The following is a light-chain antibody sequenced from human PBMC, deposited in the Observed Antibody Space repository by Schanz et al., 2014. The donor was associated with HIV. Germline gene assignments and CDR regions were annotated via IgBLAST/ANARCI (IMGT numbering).Light chain of an antibody. Sequence: DIQMTQSPSTLSASIGDRVSITCRASQSISSWLAWYQQRPGKAPKLLISKASTLESGVPSRFSGSGSGTDFTLTISSLQPEDFASYYCQQSYSTPSITFGQGTRLEIK. CDR3: QQSYSTPSIT. CDR2: KAS. V-gene: IGKV1-5*03. CDR1: QSISSW. J-gene: IGKJ5*01.